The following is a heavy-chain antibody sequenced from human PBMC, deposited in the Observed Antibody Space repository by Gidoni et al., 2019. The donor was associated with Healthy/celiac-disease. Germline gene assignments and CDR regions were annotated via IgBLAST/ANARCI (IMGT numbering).Heavy chain of an antibody. J-gene: IGHJ6*02. Sequence: QVQLQESGPGLVKPSQTLSLTCTVSGGSSSSGSYYWSWIRQPAGKGLEWIGRIYTSGSTNYHPSLKSRVTISVDTSKNQFSLKLSSVTAADTAVYYCARVGARRGSGMDVWGQGTTVTVSS. V-gene: IGHV4-61*02. CDR1: GGSSSSGSYY. CDR2: IYTSGST. CDR3: ARVGARRGSGMDV. D-gene: IGHD3-10*01.